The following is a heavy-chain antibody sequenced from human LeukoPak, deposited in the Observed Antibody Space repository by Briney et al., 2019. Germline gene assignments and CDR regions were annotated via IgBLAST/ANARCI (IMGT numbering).Heavy chain of an antibody. J-gene: IGHJ4*02. CDR3: ARWVYSGSYTEYFDY. Sequence: EASVKVSCKVSGGTFSSYAISWVRQAPGQGLEWMGRIIPILGIANYAQKFQGRVTITADKSTSTAYMELSSLRSEDTAVYYCARWVYSGSYTEYFDYWGQGTLVTVSS. CDR2: IIPILGIA. D-gene: IGHD1-26*01. V-gene: IGHV1-69*04. CDR1: GGTFSSYA.